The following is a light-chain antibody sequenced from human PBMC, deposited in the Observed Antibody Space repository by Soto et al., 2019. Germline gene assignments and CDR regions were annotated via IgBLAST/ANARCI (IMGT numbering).Light chain of an antibody. J-gene: IGLJ3*02. CDR2: EGS. Sequence: QSVLTQPASVSGSPGQSITISWTGTSSDVGSYNLVSWYQQHPGKAPKLMIYEGSKRPSGVSNRFSGSKSGNTASLTISGLQAEDEADYYCCPYAGSSTLVFGGGTKLTVL. V-gene: IGLV2-23*01. CDR3: CPYAGSSTLV. CDR1: SSDVGSYNL.